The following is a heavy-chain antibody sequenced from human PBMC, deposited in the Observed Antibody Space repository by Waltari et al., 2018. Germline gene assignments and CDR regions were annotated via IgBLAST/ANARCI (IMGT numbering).Heavy chain of an antibody. J-gene: IGHJ5*02. D-gene: IGHD4-17*01. CDR3: ARVTVNHERTGAGFDP. CDR1: GGSISSYY. Sequence: QVQLQESGPGLVKPSETLSLTCTVSGGSISSYYWSWIRQPAGKGLEWIGRIYTSGSTNYNPSRKRRVTMSVDTSKNQFSLKLSSVTAADTAVYYCARVTVNHERTGAGFDPWGQGTLVTVSS. V-gene: IGHV4-4*07. CDR2: IYTSGST.